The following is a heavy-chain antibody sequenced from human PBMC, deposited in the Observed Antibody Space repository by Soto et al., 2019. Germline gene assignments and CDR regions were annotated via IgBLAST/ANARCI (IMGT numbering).Heavy chain of an antibody. J-gene: IGHJ4*02. CDR3: AIKAAGYGDYAYYFDY. CDR2: ISGSGGST. CDR1: GFTFSSYA. V-gene: IGHV3-23*01. D-gene: IGHD4-17*01. Sequence: GGSLRLSCAASGFTFSSYAMSWVRQAPGKGLEWVSAISGSGGSTYYADSVKGRFTISRDNSKNTLYLQMNSLRAEDTAVYYCAIKAAGYGDYAYYFDYWGQGTLVTVSS.